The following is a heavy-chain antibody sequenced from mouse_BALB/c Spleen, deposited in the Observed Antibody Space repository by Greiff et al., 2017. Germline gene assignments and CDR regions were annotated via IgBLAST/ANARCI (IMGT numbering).Heavy chain of an antibody. Sequence: EVQVVESGGGLVKPGGSLKLSCAASGFTFSSYTMSWVRQIPEKRLEWVATISSGGSYTYYPDSVKGRFTISRDNAKNTLYLQMSSLKSEDTAMYYCTRGGVVATGRYFDYWGQGTTLTVSS. V-gene: IGHV5-6-4*01. CDR3: TRGGVVATGRYFDY. CDR1: GFTFSSYT. J-gene: IGHJ2*01. CDR2: ISSGGSYT. D-gene: IGHD1-1*01.